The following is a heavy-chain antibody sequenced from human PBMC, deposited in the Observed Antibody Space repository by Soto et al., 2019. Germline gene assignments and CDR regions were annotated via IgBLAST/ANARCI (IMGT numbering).Heavy chain of an antibody. D-gene: IGHD5-18*01. CDR1: GFTFSSYG. J-gene: IGHJ4*02. CDR2: IKQDGSEK. CDR3: AKGDTYGLDYFDY. V-gene: IGHV3-7*01. Sequence: VQLVQSGGGLVQPGGSLRLSCAVSGFTFSSYGMSWVRQAPGKGLEWVANIKQDGSEKHYVDSVKGRFTISRDNAKNSLYLQMNSLRAEDTAVYYCAKGDTYGLDYFDYWGQGTLVTVSS.